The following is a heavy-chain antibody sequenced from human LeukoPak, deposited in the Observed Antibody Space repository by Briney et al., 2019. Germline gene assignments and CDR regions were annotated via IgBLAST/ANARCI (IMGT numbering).Heavy chain of an antibody. D-gene: IGHD2-15*01. CDR1: GYTFTSSW. CDR2: IYPGDSDT. V-gene: IGHV5-51*01. CDR3: ARHTHCSGGSCYLDY. J-gene: IGHJ4*02. Sequence: GESLKISCKGSGYTFTSSWIGWVRQMPGKGLEWMGVIYPGDSDTRYSPSFQGQVTISADKSISTAYLQWSSLKASDTAIYYCARHTHCSGGSCYLDYWGQGTLVTVSS.